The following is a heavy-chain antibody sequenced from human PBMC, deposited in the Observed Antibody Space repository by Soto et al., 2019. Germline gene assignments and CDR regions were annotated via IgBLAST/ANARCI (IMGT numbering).Heavy chain of an antibody. CDR2: IYYSGST. D-gene: IGHD6-13*01. Sequence: LSLTCTVSGGSISSGDYYWSWIRQPPGKGLEWIGYIYYSGSTYYNPSLKSRVTISVDTSKNQFSLKLSSVTAADTAVYYCARALERYSSSWHRVWFDPWGQGTLVTVSS. J-gene: IGHJ5*02. CDR3: ARALERYSSSWHRVWFDP. V-gene: IGHV4-30-4*01. CDR1: GGSISSGDYY.